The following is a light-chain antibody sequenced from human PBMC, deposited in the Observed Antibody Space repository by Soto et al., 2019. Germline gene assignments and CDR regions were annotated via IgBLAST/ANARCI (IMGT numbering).Light chain of an antibody. J-gene: IGLJ3*02. CDR2: DVN. CDR3: GSYAGSNTWV. Sequence: QSALTQPRSVSGSPGQSVTISCTGTSSDVSGYNYVSWYQQHPGKAPKLMIYDVNKRPSGVPDRFSGSKSGNTASLTISGLQAEDEADYCCGSYAGSNTWVFGGGTQLTVL. V-gene: IGLV2-11*01. CDR1: SSDVSGYNY.